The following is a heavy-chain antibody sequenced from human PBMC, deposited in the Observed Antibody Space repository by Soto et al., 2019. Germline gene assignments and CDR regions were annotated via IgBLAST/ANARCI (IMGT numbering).Heavy chain of an antibody. CDR2: IYNSGST. V-gene: IGHV4-30-2*03. Sequence: TLSLTCAVSGGYISGGYCSWSWIRQPPGKCLEWIGFIYNSGSTYYNPSLKSRVTISVDTSKNQFSLKLSSVTAADTAVYYCARHVLVHYFDYWGQGTLVTVYS. CDR3: ARHVLVHYFDY. D-gene: IGHD2-8*01. CDR1: GGYISGGYCS. J-gene: IGHJ4*02.